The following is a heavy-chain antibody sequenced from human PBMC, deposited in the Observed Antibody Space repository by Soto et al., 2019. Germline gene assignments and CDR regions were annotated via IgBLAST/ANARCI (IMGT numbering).Heavy chain of an antibody. CDR3: VRDSRTGCSSINCYMH. J-gene: IGHJ4*02. V-gene: IGHV4-4*02. CDR2: IWHTGRP. Sequence: QLRESGPGLVQPSETLSLTCDVSGDSLSNNDWWSWVRQAPGKGLEWIGEIWHTGRPNYNPSLKSRVAISLDKSKNQFSLRLSSVTDADTAVYYCVRDSRTGCSSINCYMHWGQGTLVTVSS. D-gene: IGHD2-15*01. CDR1: GDSLSNNDW.